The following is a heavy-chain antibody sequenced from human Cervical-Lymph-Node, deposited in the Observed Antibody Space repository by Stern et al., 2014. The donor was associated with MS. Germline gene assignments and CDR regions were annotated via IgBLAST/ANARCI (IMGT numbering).Heavy chain of an antibody. CDR3: TREAIGHSGPFDF. CDR2: IIPIFGTA. J-gene: IGHJ4*02. Sequence: QVQLVQSGAEVKKPGSLVKVSCRASGGTFGSFGVNWVRQAPGQGLEWMGGIIPIFGTANYAQRFQGRVTITADDSTTTVYMELNSLTSDDTAVYFCTREAIGHSGPFDFWGQGTLVTVSS. D-gene: IGHD5-12*01. V-gene: IGHV1-69*01. CDR1: GGTFGSFG.